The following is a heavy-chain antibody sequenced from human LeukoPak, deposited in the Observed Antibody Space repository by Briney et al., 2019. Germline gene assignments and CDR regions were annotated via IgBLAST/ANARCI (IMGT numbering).Heavy chain of an antibody. Sequence: SETLSLTCTVSGGSISSSSYYWGWIRQPPGKGLEWIGSIYYSGSTYYNPSLKSRVTISVDTSKNQFSLKLSSVTAADTAVYYCARGVDYGYYMDVWGKGTTVTVSS. CDR1: GGSISSSSYY. J-gene: IGHJ6*03. CDR2: IYYSGST. V-gene: IGHV4-39*07. CDR3: ARGVDYGYYMDV. D-gene: IGHD3-16*01.